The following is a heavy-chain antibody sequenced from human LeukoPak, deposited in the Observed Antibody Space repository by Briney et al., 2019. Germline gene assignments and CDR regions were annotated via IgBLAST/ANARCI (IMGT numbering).Heavy chain of an antibody. Sequence: SETLSLTCTVSGGSVSSEGYYWSWIRQHPGKGLEWIGYIYYSGSTYYNPSLKSRVTISVDTSKNQFSLKLSSVTAADTAVYYCARGSAAMGNFDYWGQGTLVTVSS. J-gene: IGHJ4*02. CDR1: GGSVSSEGYY. CDR3: ARGSAAMGNFDY. V-gene: IGHV4-31*03. D-gene: IGHD5-18*01. CDR2: IYYSGST.